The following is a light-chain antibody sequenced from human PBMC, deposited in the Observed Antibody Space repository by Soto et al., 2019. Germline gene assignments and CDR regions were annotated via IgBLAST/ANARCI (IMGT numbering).Light chain of an antibody. V-gene: IGLV2-14*01. CDR2: EVS. Sequence: QSVLTQPASVSGSPGQSITISCTGTSSDVGSYNYVSWYQQHPGKAPKLMIYEVSTRPSGVSSRFSGSKSGNTASRTISGLQAEDEADYYCSSYSSSSTVFGTGTKVTVL. J-gene: IGLJ1*01. CDR1: SSDVGSYNY. CDR3: SSYSSSSTV.